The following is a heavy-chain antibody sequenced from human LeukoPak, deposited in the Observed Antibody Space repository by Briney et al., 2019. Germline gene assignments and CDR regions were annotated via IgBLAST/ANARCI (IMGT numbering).Heavy chain of an antibody. CDR1: GGSISSSSYY. CDR2: IYYSGST. J-gene: IGHJ5*02. D-gene: IGHD4-17*01. V-gene: IGHV4-39*01. Sequence: SETLSLTCTVSGGSISSSSYYWGWIRQPPGKGLEWIGSIYYSGSTYYNPSLKSRVTISVDTSKNQFSLKLSSVTAADTAVYCCARHPRTTVTPDWFDPWGQGTLVTVSS. CDR3: ARHPRTTVTPDWFDP.